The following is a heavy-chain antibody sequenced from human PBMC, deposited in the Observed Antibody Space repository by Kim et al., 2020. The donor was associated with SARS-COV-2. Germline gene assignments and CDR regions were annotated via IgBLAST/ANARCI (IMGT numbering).Heavy chain of an antibody. Sequence: SETLSLTCTVSGGSISSGSYYWSWIRQPAGKGLEWIGRIYTSGSTNYNPSLKSRVTISVDTSKNQFSLKLSSVTAADTAVYYCARDQTHPGGYYYYYGMDVWGQGTTVTVSS. D-gene: IGHD1-26*01. CDR1: GGSISSGSYY. J-gene: IGHJ6*02. CDR3: ARDQTHPGGYYYYYGMDV. V-gene: IGHV4-61*02. CDR2: IYTSGST.